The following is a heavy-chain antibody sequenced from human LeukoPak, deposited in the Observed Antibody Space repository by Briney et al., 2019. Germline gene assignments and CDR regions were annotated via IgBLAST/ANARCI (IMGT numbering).Heavy chain of an antibody. V-gene: IGHV4-59*12. D-gene: IGHD3-22*01. CDR3: ARDPQRSYYYDSSGFEGDY. CDR2: IYDNGNT. CDR1: GGPLSAYY. J-gene: IGHJ4*02. Sequence: SETLSLTCTVSGGPLSAYYWTWIRQPPGKGLEWIGYIYDNGNTNYNPSLKSRLSISLDTSKNQFSLKLTSVTAADTAVYYCARDPQRSYYYDSSGFEGDYWGQGTLVTVSS.